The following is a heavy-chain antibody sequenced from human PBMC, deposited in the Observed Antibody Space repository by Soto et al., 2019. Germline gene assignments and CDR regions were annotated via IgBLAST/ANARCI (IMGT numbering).Heavy chain of an antibody. CDR1: GGSISSSDYY. D-gene: IGHD6-13*01. J-gene: IGHJ4*02. CDR3: AREQLAFFDY. CDR2: IYYSGST. V-gene: IGHV4-30-4*01. Sequence: QVQLQESGPGLVKPSQTLSLTCTVSGGSISSSDYYWSWIRQPPGKGLEWIGYIYYSGSTYYNPSLKSRAIISVDTSKNQFSLKLSSVTAADTAVYYCAREQLAFFDYWGKGTLVTVSS.